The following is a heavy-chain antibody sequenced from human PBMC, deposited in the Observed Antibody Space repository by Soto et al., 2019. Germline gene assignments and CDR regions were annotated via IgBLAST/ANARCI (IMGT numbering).Heavy chain of an antibody. CDR3: VREGSAWSRGY. CDR2: VSGSGVST. CDR1: GFTFSNYA. J-gene: IGHJ4*02. D-gene: IGHD6-19*01. Sequence: GGSLRLSCAASGFTFSNYAMNWVRQAPGRGLEWVSTVSGSGVSTYYADSVKGRFTISRDNSKTTLYLQMNSLRTEDTAVYYCVREGSAWSRGYWGQGTLVTVSS. V-gene: IGHV3-23*01.